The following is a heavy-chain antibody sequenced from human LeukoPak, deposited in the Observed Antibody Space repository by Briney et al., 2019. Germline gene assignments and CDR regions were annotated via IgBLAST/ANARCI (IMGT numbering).Heavy chain of an antibody. V-gene: IGHV1-46*01. D-gene: IGHD4-23*01. CDR1: GYTFTSYG. J-gene: IGHJ5*02. CDR3: ARDNSVEDTAWWFDP. CDR2: INPSGGST. Sequence: APVKVSCKASGYTFTSYGISWVRQAPGQGLEWMGIINPSGGSTSYAQKFQGRVTMTRDMSTSTDYMELSSLRSEDTAVYYCARDNSVEDTAWWFDPWGQGTLVTVSS.